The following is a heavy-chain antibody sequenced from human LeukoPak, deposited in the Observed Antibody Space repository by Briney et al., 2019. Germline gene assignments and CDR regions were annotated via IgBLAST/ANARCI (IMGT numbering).Heavy chain of an antibody. CDR3: ASLGYCSSTSCYGDYYYMDV. J-gene: IGHJ6*03. D-gene: IGHD2-2*01. V-gene: IGHV3-48*04. Sequence: GGSLRLSCAASGFTFGPYTMNWVRQAPGKGLEWVSYISSSSDTIYYADSVKGRFTISRDNAKNSLYLQMNSLRAEDAAVYYCASLGYCSSTSCYGDYYYMDVWGKGTTVTVSS. CDR1: GFTFGPYT. CDR2: ISSSSDTI.